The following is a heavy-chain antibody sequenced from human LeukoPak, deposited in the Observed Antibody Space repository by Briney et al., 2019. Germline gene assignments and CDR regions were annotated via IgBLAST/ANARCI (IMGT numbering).Heavy chain of an antibody. V-gene: IGHV3-7*01. CDR3: ARVGWLASIDLDY. CDR2: IKQDGSEK. D-gene: IGHD3-3*01. J-gene: IGHJ4*02. CDR1: GFTFSSYW. Sequence: GGSLRLSCAASGFTFSSYWMSWVRQAPGKGLEWVANIKQDGSEKHYVDSVKGRFIISRDNAKKSLYLQMNSLRAEDTAVYYCARVGWLASIDLDYWGQGTLVTVSS.